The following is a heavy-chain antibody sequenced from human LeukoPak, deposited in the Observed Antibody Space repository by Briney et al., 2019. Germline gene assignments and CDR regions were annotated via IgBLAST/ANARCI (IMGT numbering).Heavy chain of an antibody. V-gene: IGHV3-33*01. CDR2: IWYDGSNK. CDR1: GFTFSSYG. J-gene: IGHJ6*04. CDR3: ARDKTSGYQPRGVMDV. D-gene: IGHD5-12*01. Sequence: PGRSLRLSCAASGFTFSSYGMHWVRQAPGKGLEWVAVIWYDGSNKYYADSVKGRFTISRDNANNSLYLQMNSLRVEDTAVYYCARDKTSGYQPRGVMDVWGKGTTVIVSS.